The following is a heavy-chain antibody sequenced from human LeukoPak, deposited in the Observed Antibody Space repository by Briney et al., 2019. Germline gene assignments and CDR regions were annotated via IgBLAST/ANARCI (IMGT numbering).Heavy chain of an antibody. CDR3: AREGPLPVLTGPYGANDAFDI. V-gene: IGHV3-48*01. CDR2: ISSSSSTI. CDR1: GFTFSSYS. D-gene: IGHD3-9*01. J-gene: IGHJ3*02. Sequence: SGGSLRLSCAASGFTFSSYSMNWVRQAPGKGLEWVSYISSSSSTIYYADSVKGRFTISRDNAKNSLYLQMNSLRAEDTAVYYCAREGPLPVLTGPYGANDAFDIWGQGTMVTVSS.